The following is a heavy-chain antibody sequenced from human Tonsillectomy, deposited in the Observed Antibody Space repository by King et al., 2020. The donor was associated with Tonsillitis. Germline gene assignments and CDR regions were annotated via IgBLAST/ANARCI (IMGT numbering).Heavy chain of an antibody. D-gene: IGHD3-10*01. CDR1: GFIFSNFG. CDR2: VWSDGSDK. V-gene: IGHV3-33*01. CDR3: VRWVSFAAPTYFYYYYFMDV. J-gene: IGHJ6*03. Sequence: VQLVESGGGVVQPGRSLRLSCAASGFIFSNFGMHWVRQAPGKGLEWVAVVWSDGSDKYYADSVKGRITISRDNSKNTLYLQMNSLRAEDTAVYYCVRWVSFAAPTYFYYYYFMDVWGKGTTVTVS.